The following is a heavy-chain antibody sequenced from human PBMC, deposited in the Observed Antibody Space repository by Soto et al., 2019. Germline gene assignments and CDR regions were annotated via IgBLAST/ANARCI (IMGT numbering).Heavy chain of an antibody. D-gene: IGHD3-16*01. CDR1: GFTFSSYA. CDR2: ISSNGGST. CDR3: ARDNLGTEASNAFDI. V-gene: IGHV3-64*01. J-gene: IGHJ3*02. Sequence: GGSLRLSCAASGFTFSSYAMHWVRQAPGKGLEYVSAISSNGGSTYYANSVKGRFTISRDNSKNTLYLQMGSLRAEDMAVYYCARDNLGTEASNAFDIWGQGTMVTVSS.